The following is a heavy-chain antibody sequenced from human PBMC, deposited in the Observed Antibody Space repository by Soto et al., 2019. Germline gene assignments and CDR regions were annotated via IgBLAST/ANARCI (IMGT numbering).Heavy chain of an antibody. V-gene: IGHV4-39*01. CDR3: ARRINAIVVVPAAPLGVGWFDP. CDR1: GGSISSSSYY. J-gene: IGHJ5*02. Sequence: QLQLQESGPGLVKPSETLSLTCTVSGGSISSSSYYWGWIRQPPGKGLEWIGSIYYSGSTYYNPSLKSRVTISVDTSKNQFSLKLSSVTAADTAVYYCARRINAIVVVPAAPLGVGWFDPWGQGTLVTVSS. D-gene: IGHD2-2*01. CDR2: IYYSGST.